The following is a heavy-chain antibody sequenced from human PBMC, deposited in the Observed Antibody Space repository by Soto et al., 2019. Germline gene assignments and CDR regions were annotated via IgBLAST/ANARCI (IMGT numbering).Heavy chain of an antibody. Sequence: SETLSLTCHIHRGSITSYLWSWIRQPPGKGLEWIGYIYYTRSTNYNPSLKSRVTISVDTSKNQFSLQLSSVTAADTAVHYCANFNWYFDLWGRGTLVTVS. CDR1: RGSITSYL. J-gene: IGHJ2*01. CDR2: IYYTRST. V-gene: IGHV4-59*01. CDR3: ANFNWYFDL.